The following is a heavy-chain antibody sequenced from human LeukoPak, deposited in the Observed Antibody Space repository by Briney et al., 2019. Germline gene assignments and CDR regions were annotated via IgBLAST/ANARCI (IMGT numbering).Heavy chain of an antibody. J-gene: IGHJ4*02. CDR1: GFTLSNYN. Sequence: GGSLRLSCAASGFTLSNYNMNWVRQAPGKGLEWVSYISSSSSTIYYADSVKGRFTISRDNAKNSLYLQMNSLRAEDTAVYYRARVPRGGDYYDSSAIANYWGQGTLVTVSS. D-gene: IGHD3-22*01. CDR3: ARVPRGGDYYDSSAIANY. V-gene: IGHV3-48*04. CDR2: ISSSSSTI.